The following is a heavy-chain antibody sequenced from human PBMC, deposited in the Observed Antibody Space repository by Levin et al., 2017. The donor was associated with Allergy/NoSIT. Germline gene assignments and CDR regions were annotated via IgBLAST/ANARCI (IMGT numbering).Heavy chain of an antibody. CDR1: GGSLSGYS. J-gene: IGHJ3*02. V-gene: IGHV4-34*01. Sequence: HSQTLSLTCAVSGGSLSGYSWSWIRQPPGKGLEWIGEINHTGGTDYNPSLKSRVSISVDTSKNQFSLKVNSVTAADTAVYYCATSFVWCGAQDAFDIWGQGTMVTVSS. D-gene: IGHD3-10*01. CDR2: INHTGGT. CDR3: ATSFVWCGAQDAFDI.